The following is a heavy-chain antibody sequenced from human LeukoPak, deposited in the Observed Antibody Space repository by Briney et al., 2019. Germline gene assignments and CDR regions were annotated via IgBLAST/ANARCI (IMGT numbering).Heavy chain of an antibody. CDR3: AREGGGFRHNWFDP. Sequence: SETLSLTCTVSGGSISSYYWSWIRQPAWKGLEWIGRIYTSGSINYNPSLKSRVTMSVDTSKNQFSLKLTSVTAADTAVYYCAREGGGFRHNWFDPWGQGTLVTVSS. CDR2: IYTSGSI. D-gene: IGHD3-16*01. V-gene: IGHV4-4*07. J-gene: IGHJ5*02. CDR1: GGSISSYY.